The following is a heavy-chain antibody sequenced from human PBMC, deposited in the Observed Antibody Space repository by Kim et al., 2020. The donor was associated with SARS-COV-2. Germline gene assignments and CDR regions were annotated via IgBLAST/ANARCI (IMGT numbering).Heavy chain of an antibody. Sequence: SETLSLTCAVYGGSFSGYYWSWIRQPPGKGLEWIGEINHSGRTNYNPSLKSRVTISVDTSKNQFSLKLTSVTAADAAVYFCARGLSNTSVGGGHDCDLWGQGTLVTVSS. CDR2: INHSGRT. D-gene: IGHD3-16*01. CDR1: GGSFSGYY. CDR3: ARGLSNTSVGGGHDCDL. V-gene: IGHV4-34*01. J-gene: IGHJ4*02.